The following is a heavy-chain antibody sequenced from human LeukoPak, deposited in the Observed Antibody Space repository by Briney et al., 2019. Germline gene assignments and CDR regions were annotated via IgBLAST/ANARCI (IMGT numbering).Heavy chain of an antibody. J-gene: IGHJ5*02. CDR3: ARVVVVATYNWFDP. CDR1: GGSISSGGYS. CDR2: IYHSGST. Sequence: PSQTLSLTCAVSGGSISSGGYSWSWIRQPPGKGLEWLGYIYHSGSTYYNPSLKSRVTISVDRSKNQFSLKLSSVTAADTAVYYCARVVVVATYNWFDPWGQGTLVTASS. V-gene: IGHV4-30-2*01. D-gene: IGHD2-15*01.